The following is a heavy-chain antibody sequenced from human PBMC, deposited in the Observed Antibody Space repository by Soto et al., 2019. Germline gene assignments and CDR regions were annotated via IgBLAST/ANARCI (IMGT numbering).Heavy chain of an antibody. D-gene: IGHD1-1*01. CDR2: IKDDGGQQ. J-gene: IGHJ4*02. CDR3: RNTTRTGGFDS. V-gene: IGHV3-7*03. CDR1: GFPFSKYG. Sequence: GGSLRLSCAASGFPFSKYGISWVRQAPWKGLEWVANIKDDGGQQYYVDSVKGRFTISRDNAENSLYLHMSSLRVEDTAVYYCRNTTRTGGFDSWGQGTVVTVSS.